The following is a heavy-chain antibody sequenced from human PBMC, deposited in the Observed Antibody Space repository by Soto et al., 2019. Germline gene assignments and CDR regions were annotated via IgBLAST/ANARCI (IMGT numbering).Heavy chain of an antibody. D-gene: IGHD6-19*01. J-gene: IGHJ5*02. CDR2: ISTSSTYI. Sequence: VVSLRLSWGAAYVTCVGFVMSWVLQAPGKGLEWVSSISTSSTYISYADSVKGRFTVSRDNAGSSLYLQMSGLRADDSAIYYCARRAVAGWIDLWGQGTLVTVYS. V-gene: IGHV3-21*04. CDR3: ARRAVAGWIDL. CDR1: YVTCVGFV.